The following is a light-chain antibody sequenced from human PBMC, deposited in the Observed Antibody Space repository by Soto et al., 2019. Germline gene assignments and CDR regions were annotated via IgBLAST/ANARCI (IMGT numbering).Light chain of an antibody. Sequence: DIQMTQSPSTLSASVGDRVTITCRASQSIGSSLAWYQQKPGKGPKLLIYDASTLESGVPSRFSGSGFGTEFALTISSLQPDDFATFYCQQYNSYGTFDQGTKLEIK. J-gene: IGKJ2*01. CDR3: QQYNSYGT. CDR2: DAS. CDR1: QSIGSS. V-gene: IGKV1-5*01.